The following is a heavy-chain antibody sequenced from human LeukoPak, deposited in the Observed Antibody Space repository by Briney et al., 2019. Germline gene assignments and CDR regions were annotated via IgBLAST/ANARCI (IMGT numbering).Heavy chain of an antibody. V-gene: IGHV4-59*08. Sequence: SETLSLTCTVSGGSISNFQWSWIRQPPGKAQEWIGYIYSSGNINYNPSLRSRVTMSLDTSKNQFSLKLTSVTAADTAVYYCARHVMEGITRISVFDYGGRGTLVTVSS. CDR3: ARHVMEGITRISVFDY. J-gene: IGHJ4*02. CDR2: IYSSGNI. CDR1: GGSISNFQ. D-gene: IGHD2-15*01.